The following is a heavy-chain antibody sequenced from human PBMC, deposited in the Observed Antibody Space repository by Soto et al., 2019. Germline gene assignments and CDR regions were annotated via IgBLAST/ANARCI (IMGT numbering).Heavy chain of an antibody. J-gene: IGHJ4*02. D-gene: IGHD3-22*01. CDR3: VRQPTYDADY. CDR1: VFTFNNYW. Sequence: VGSLRLSCAASVFTFNNYWMSCVRQSPGKWLEWVANINQDGSKKFYVDSVKGRFTFSRDNAKNSLYLQMNSLRAEDTAVYYFVRQPTYDADYLCQGTLVTVSS. V-gene: IGHV3-7*01. CDR2: INQDGSKK.